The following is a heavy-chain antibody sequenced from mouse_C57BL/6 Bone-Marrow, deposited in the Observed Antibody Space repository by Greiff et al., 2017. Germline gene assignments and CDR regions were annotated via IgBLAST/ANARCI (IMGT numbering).Heavy chain of an antibody. CDR1: GFTFSSYG. CDR3: ARKWSTTVSQFAY. CDR2: ISSGGSYT. D-gene: IGHD1-1*01. V-gene: IGHV5-6*01. Sequence: EVQLVESGGDLVKPGGSLKLSCAASGFTFSSYGMSWVRQTPDKRLEWVATISSGGSYTYYPDSVKGRFTISRDNAKNTLYLQMSSLKSEDTAMYYCARKWSTTVSQFAYWGQGTLVTVSA. J-gene: IGHJ3*01.